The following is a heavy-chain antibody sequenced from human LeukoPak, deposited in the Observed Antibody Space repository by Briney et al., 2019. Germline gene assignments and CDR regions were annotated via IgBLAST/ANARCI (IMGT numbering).Heavy chain of an antibody. J-gene: IGHJ4*02. CDR3: AKGRRYGSGSYPWY. CDR1: GFTFSSYA. D-gene: IGHD3-10*01. Sequence: GGSLRLSCAASGFTFSSYAMSWVCQAPGRGRGWVSVISGSGGSSYYADSVKGRLTISRDNSKNTLYLQMNSLRAEDTAVYYCAKGRRYGSGSYPWYWGQGTLVTVSS. V-gene: IGHV3-23*01. CDR2: ISGSGGSS.